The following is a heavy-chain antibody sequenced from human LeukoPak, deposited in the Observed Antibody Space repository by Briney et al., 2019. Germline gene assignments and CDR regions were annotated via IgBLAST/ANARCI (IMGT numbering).Heavy chain of an antibody. Sequence: GGPLRLSCVASGFTFTDYSMNWVRQAPGRGLEWVSYISSSSSTIYYADSVKGRFTISRDNAKNSLYLQMNSLRAEDTAVYYCARGGFWRPFDYWGQGTLVTVSS. CDR3: ARGGFWRPFDY. CDR2: ISSSSSTI. J-gene: IGHJ4*02. V-gene: IGHV3-48*01. CDR1: GFTFTDYS. D-gene: IGHD3-3*01.